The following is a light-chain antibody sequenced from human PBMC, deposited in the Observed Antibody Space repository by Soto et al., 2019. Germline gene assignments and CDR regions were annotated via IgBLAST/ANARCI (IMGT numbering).Light chain of an antibody. CDR1: QSIDNY. CDR3: QQSYNFSRT. V-gene: IGKV1-39*01. Sequence: DIQMTQSPSSLSASVGDRVTITCRAGQSIDNYLNWYQQKPGKAPKLLIYSASTLQSGVPSRFSATGSGTDFTLTISSLDPEDFATYYCQQSYNFSRTFGQGTRLEIK. CDR2: SAS. J-gene: IGKJ5*01.